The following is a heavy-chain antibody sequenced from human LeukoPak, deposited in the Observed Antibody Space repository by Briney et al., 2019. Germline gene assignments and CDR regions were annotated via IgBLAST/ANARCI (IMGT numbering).Heavy chain of an antibody. CDR2: IYYSGST. Sequence: PSETLSLTCTVSGGSISSYYWSWIRQPPGKGLEWIGYIYYSGSTNYNPSLKSRVTISVDTSKNQFSLKLSSVTAADTAVCYCARAVYVWGSYRYSFDYWGQGTLVTVSS. CDR1: GGSISSYY. D-gene: IGHD3-16*02. J-gene: IGHJ4*02. CDR3: ARAVYVWGSYRYSFDY. V-gene: IGHV4-59*01.